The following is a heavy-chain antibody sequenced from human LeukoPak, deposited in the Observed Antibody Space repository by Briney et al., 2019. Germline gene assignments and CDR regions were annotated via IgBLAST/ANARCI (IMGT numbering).Heavy chain of an antibody. D-gene: IGHD3-22*01. Sequence: SETLSLTCTVSGGSISSYYWGWIRQPPGKGLEWIGSIYYSGSTYYNPSLKSRVTISVDTSKNQFSLKLSSVTAADTAVYYCASSNYYDSSGYDYWGQGTLVTVSS. CDR3: ASSNYYDSSGYDY. CDR1: GGSISSYY. V-gene: IGHV4-39*07. CDR2: IYYSGST. J-gene: IGHJ4*02.